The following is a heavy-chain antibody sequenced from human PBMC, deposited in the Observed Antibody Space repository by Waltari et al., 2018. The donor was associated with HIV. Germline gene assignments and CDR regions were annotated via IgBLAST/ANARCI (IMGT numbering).Heavy chain of an antibody. Sequence: EVQLMEFGGGLVKPGGSLRLSCAASGLNFKTPWMIWVRQAPGKGLEWIGRIKGEVDGRTVDYGVPVKGRFTISRDDSINTVYLQMNSLEAEDTAVYYCTTWQGGSYWGQGTLVTVSP. CDR2: IKGEVDGRTV. V-gene: IGHV3-15*01. CDR1: GLNFKTPW. CDR3: TTWQGGSY. J-gene: IGHJ4*02.